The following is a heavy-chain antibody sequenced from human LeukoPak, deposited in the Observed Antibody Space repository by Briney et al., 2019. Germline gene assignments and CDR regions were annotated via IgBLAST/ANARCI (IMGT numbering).Heavy chain of an antibody. J-gene: IGHJ4*02. CDR1: GFTFSDYA. CDR3: ATDSMYSGSYGDFDY. Sequence: PGGSLRLSCAVSGFTFSDYAMSWVRQAPGKGLEWVSGLSGSGGSTYSADSVKGRFTISRDNSKNTLYLQMNSLRVGDTAAYYCATDSMYSGSYGDFDYWGQGTLVTVSS. CDR2: LSGSGGST. D-gene: IGHD1-26*01. V-gene: IGHV3-23*01.